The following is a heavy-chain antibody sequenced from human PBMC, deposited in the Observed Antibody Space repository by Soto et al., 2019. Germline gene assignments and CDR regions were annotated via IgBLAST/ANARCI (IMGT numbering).Heavy chain of an antibody. CDR1: GFTFDDYA. D-gene: IGHD2-2*01. CDR3: AKDTGGVVPAVRYFDL. V-gene: IGHV3-9*01. J-gene: IGHJ2*01. Sequence: GGSLRLSCAASGFTFDDYAMHWVRQAPGKGLEWVSGISWNSGSIGYADSVKGRFTISRDNAKNSLYLQMNSLRAEDTALYYCAKDTGGVVPAVRYFDLWGRGTLVTVSS. CDR2: ISWNSGSI.